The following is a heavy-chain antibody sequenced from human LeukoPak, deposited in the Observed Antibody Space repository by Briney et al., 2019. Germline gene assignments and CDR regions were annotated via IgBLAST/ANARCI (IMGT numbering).Heavy chain of an antibody. CDR1: VYTLTSYG. CDR2: ISAYNGNT. V-gene: IGHV1-18*01. D-gene: IGHD6-19*01. J-gene: IGHJ4*02. CDR3: ARYSSGWSGGDY. Sequence: ASVKVSRKASVYTLTSYGISWVRQAPGQGLEGMGWISAYNGNTNYAQKLQGRVNMTTDTSTSTAYMELRSLRSDDTAVYYCARYSSGWSGGDYWGQGTLVTVSS.